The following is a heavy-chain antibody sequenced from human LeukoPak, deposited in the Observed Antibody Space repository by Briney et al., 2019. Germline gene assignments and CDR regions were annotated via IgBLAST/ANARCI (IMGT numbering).Heavy chain of an antibody. Sequence: HPGGSLRLSCAASGFTVSSNYMSWVRQAPGKGLEWVSVIYSGGSTYYADSVKGRFTISRDNSKNTLYLQMNSLRAEDTAVYYCAKDSSSSPYYYYGMDVWGQGTTVTVSS. J-gene: IGHJ6*02. CDR3: AKDSSSSPYYYYGMDV. V-gene: IGHV3-53*01. CDR2: IYSGGST. CDR1: GFTVSSNY. D-gene: IGHD6-6*01.